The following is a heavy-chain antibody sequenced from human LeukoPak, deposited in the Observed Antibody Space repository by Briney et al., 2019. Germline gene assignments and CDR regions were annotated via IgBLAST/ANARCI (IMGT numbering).Heavy chain of an antibody. CDR3: AKDLHGEVPDYFDY. CDR1: GFMFSSYA. D-gene: IGHD3-3*01. V-gene: IGHV3-23*01. J-gene: IGHJ4*02. Sequence: GGSLRLSCAASGFMFSSYAMGWVRQAPGKGLEWVSGISGSGAITYYADSVKGRFSISRDNSKNTVSLQVSSLRAEDTAVYYCAKDLHGEVPDYFDYWGQGTLVTVSS. CDR2: ISGSGAIT.